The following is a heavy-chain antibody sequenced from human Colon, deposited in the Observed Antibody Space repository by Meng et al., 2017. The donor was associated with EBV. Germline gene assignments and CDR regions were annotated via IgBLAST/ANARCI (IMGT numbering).Heavy chain of an antibody. CDR3: ARNYYFDY. CDR2: IYYTGST. Sequence: QVRLQVSGPGLVKPSPTLSLTCTGSGGSINSGDYYWSWIRQPPGKGLEWIGYIYYTGSTYYNPSLKSRVTISMDTSKNQFSLRLSSVTAADTAVYYCARNYYFDYWGQGTLVTVSS. J-gene: IGHJ4*02. CDR1: GGSINSGDYY. V-gene: IGHV4-30-4*01.